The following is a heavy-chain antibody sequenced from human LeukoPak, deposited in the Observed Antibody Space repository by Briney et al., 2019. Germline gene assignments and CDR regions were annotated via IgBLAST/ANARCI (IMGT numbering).Heavy chain of an antibody. CDR1: GFTFTSSA. CDR2: IVVGSGNT. Sequence: SVKVSCKASGFTFTSSAMQWVRQARGQRLEWIGWIVVGSGNTNYAQKFQERVTITRDMSTSTAYMELSSLRSEDTAVYYCAAVAPYDTSGYSYFDYWGQGTLSPSPQ. CDR3: AAVAPYDTSGYSYFDY. J-gene: IGHJ4*02. D-gene: IGHD3-22*01. V-gene: IGHV1-58*02.